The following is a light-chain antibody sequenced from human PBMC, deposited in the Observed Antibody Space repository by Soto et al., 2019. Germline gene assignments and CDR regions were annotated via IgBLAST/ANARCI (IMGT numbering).Light chain of an antibody. CDR2: EGS. CDR3: CSYAGFSTLV. CDR1: SGDVGSYDL. V-gene: IGLV2-23*01. J-gene: IGLJ2*01. Sequence: QSALTQPASVSGSPGQSITISCTGTSGDVGSYDLVSWYQQHPGKAPRLMIYEGSQRPSGVSNRFSASKSGNTASLTISGLQAQDEAEYYCCSYAGFSTLVFGEGTKLTVL.